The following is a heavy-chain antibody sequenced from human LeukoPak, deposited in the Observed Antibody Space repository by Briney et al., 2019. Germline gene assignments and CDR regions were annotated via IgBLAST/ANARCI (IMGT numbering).Heavy chain of an antibody. CDR2: LSGSGGRT. J-gene: IGHJ3*02. Sequence: GGSLRLSCGASGFIFSSYAMSWVRQVPGKGLEWVSTLSGSGGRTYYADSVKGRFTISRDNSKNTLYLQMNSLRAEDTAVYYCARDEGGYGHAFDIWGQGTMVTVSS. CDR1: GFIFSSYA. CDR3: ARDEGGYGHAFDI. V-gene: IGHV3-23*01. D-gene: IGHD5-18*01.